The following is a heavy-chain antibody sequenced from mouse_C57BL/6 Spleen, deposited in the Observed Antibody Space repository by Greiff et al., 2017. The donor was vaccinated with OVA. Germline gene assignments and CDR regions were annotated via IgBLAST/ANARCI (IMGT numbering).Heavy chain of an antibody. CDR3: TRDRDGGNYDYFDY. D-gene: IGHD2-1*01. CDR2: IRRGGDYI. CDR1: GFTFSSYA. Sequence: EVNVVESGEGLVKPGGSLKLSCAASGFTFSSYAMSWVRQTPEKRLEWVAYIRRGGDYIYYADTVKGRFTISRDNARNTLYLQMSSLKSEDTAMYYCTRDRDGGNYDYFDYWGQGTTLTVSS. V-gene: IGHV5-9-1*02. J-gene: IGHJ2*01.